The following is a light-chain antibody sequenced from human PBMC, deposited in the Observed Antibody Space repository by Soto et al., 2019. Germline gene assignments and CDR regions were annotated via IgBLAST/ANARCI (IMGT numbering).Light chain of an antibody. CDR1: QSVSSAY. V-gene: IGKV3-20*01. CDR3: QESGSLHWE. Sequence: EIVLTQSPVPLSLSPGERATLSCGARQSVSSAYLAWYQQKPGQAPRLLIYGASRRATGIPDRFTGSGAGTDFTLTISGLEPEDFAVYYCQESGSLHWEFGQGTKVDIK. J-gene: IGKJ1*01. CDR2: GAS.